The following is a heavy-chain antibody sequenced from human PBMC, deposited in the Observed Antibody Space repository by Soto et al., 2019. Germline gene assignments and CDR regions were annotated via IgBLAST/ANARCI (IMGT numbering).Heavy chain of an antibody. J-gene: IGHJ6*02. D-gene: IGHD3-16*01. CDR3: ARVGFGHGVEI. CDR2: TANKRSRYTT. V-gene: IGHV3-72*01. CDR1: GFTSSDHY. Sequence: EVELVESGGGLVQAGGSLRVSCGVSGFTSSDHYMDWVRQAPGTGLEWVGRTANKRSRYTTEYAASVKGRLIISRDDSKHSVYLQMNGIKIEDTAVYYGARVGFGHGVEIWGQGTTVTVSS.